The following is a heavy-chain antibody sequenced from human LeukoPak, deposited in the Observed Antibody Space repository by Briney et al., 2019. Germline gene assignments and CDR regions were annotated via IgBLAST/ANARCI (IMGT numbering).Heavy chain of an antibody. Sequence: ASVKVSCKASGYTFTTYGISWVRQAPGQGLEWMGWISAYSGQTNHTHNLQGRVSMTIDTSTSTAYMELRSLRSDDTAVCYCARCGGSYYVHRWFDPWGQGTLVTVSS. D-gene: IGHD1-26*01. CDR3: ARCGGSYYVHRWFDP. CDR1: GYTFTTYG. V-gene: IGHV1-18*01. J-gene: IGHJ5*02. CDR2: ISAYSGQT.